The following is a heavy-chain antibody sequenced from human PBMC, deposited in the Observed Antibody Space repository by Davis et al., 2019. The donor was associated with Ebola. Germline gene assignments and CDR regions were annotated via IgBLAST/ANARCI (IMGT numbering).Heavy chain of an antibody. CDR2: IYYSGST. CDR1: GGSISSYY. V-gene: IGHV4-59*01. D-gene: IGHD3-3*01. CDR3: ARVDYDFWSGYYTYNWFDP. Sequence: SETLSLTCTVSGGSISSYYWSWIRQPPGKGLEWIGYIYYSGSTNYNPSLKSRVTISVDTSKNQFSLKLSSVTAADTAVYYCARVDYDFWSGYYTYNWFDPWGQGTLVTVSS. J-gene: IGHJ5*02.